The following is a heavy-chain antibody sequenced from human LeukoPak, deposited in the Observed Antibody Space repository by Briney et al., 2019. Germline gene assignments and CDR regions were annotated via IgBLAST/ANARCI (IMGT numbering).Heavy chain of an antibody. CDR3: ARQGPADYGDYVDY. V-gene: IGHV4-34*01. CDR1: GGSFSGYY. D-gene: IGHD4-17*01. Sequence: SETLSLTCAVYGGSFSGYYWSWICQPPGKGLEWIGEINHSGSTNYNPSLKSRVTISVDTSKNQFSLKLSSVTAADTAVYYCARQGPADYGDYVDYWGQGTLVTVSS. J-gene: IGHJ4*02. CDR2: INHSGST.